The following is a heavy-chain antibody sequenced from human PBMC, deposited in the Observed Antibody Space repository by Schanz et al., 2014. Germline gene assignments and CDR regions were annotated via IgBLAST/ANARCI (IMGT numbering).Heavy chain of an antibody. J-gene: IGHJ4*02. CDR2: ISGSSENT. V-gene: IGHV3-23*04. D-gene: IGHD3-10*01. CDR3: AKGKSEVRGIILDY. Sequence: VYLVESGGGLIQPGGSLRLSCAASGFKFTDYAMTWVRQAPGKGLEWVATISGSSENTYYADSVKGRVTISRDNSRNTLFLQMRNLRADDTALYYCAKGKSEVRGIILDYWGQGTMVVVSS. CDR1: GFKFTDYA.